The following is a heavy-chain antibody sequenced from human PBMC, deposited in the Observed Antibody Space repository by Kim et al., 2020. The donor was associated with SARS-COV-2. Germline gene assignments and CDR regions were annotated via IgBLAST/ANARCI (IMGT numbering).Heavy chain of an antibody. CDR2: IYSGGST. CDR1: GFTVSSNY. CDR3: ATAKGLRDYGDYF. Sequence: GGSLRLSCAASGFTVSSNYMSWVRQAPGKGLEWVSVIYSGGSTYYADSVKGRFTISRDNSKNTLYLQMNSLRAEDTAVYYCATAKGLRDYGDYFWGQGTLVTVSS. J-gene: IGHJ4*02. D-gene: IGHD4-17*01. V-gene: IGHV3-53*01.